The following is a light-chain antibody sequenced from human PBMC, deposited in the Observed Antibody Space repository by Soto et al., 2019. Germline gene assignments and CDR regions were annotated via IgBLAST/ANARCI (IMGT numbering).Light chain of an antibody. CDR3: AAWDDSLNGVV. Sequence: QSVLTQPPSASGTPGQRVTISCSGSSSNIGSKTVEWYQQLPGTAPKLLINSNNQRPSGVPDRFSGSKSGTSASLAISGLQYEDEADYYCAAWDDSLNGVVFGGGIKLTVL. CDR2: SNN. J-gene: IGLJ2*01. V-gene: IGLV1-44*01. CDR1: SSNIGSKT.